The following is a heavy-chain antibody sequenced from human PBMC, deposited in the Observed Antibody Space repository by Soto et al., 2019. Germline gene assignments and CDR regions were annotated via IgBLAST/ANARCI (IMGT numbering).Heavy chain of an antibody. CDR3: AKDLVKTSCWPAG. CDR2: ISYDVRHK. Sequence: HVQLVESGGGVVHPGRSLRLSCAVSGFNFSTYGLHWVRQAPCEGLEWVAVISYDVRHKAFGDSVKGRIAISRDNSKNTLILQMNSRREEDTAVDDCAKDLVKTSCWPAGGGQGTLVTVCS. J-gene: IGHJ4*02. V-gene: IGHV3-30*18. D-gene: IGHD2-15*01. CDR1: GFNFSTYG.